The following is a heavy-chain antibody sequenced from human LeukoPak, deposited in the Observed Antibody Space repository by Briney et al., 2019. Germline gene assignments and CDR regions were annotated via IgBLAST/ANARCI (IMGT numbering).Heavy chain of an antibody. CDR3: ARDSYYDSSGYYYASGFDY. CDR1: GGTFSSYA. CDR2: IIPIFGTA. D-gene: IGHD3-22*01. V-gene: IGHV1-69*06. Sequence: ASVKVSCKASGGTFSSYAISWVRQAPGQGLEWMGGIIPIFGTANYAQKFQGRVTITADKSTSTAYMELSSLRSEDTAVYYCARDSYYDSSGYYYASGFDYWGQGTLVTVSS. J-gene: IGHJ4*02.